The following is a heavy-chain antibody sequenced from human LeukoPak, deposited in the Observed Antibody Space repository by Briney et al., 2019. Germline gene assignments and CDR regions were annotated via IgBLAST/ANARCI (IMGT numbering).Heavy chain of an antibody. CDR3: ARGGYYGLGSDFRCDP. J-gene: IGHJ5*02. Sequence: SETLSLTCTVSGSSISSYYWSWIRQPPGKGLEWIGYIYYSGSTNYKPSLKSRVTISVDTSKNQFSLKLSSVTPADTAVYYCARGGYYGLGSDFRCDPWGQGTLVTVSS. CDR2: IYYSGST. D-gene: IGHD3-10*01. CDR1: GSSISSYY. V-gene: IGHV4-59*01.